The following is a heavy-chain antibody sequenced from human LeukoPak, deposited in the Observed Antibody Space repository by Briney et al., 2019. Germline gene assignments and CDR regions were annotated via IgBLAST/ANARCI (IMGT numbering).Heavy chain of an antibody. D-gene: IGHD4-11*01. V-gene: IGHV3-23*01. CDR3: AKLAEVKVSNFDY. Sequence: GGSLRLSCAASGFTLSSYVMSWVRQAPGKGLEWVSGISGSGGSTYYADSVKGRFTISRDNSKRTLYLQMNSLRAEDTAVYYCAKLAEVKVSNFDYWGQGTLVTVSS. J-gene: IGHJ4*02. CDR2: ISGSGGST. CDR1: GFTLSSYV.